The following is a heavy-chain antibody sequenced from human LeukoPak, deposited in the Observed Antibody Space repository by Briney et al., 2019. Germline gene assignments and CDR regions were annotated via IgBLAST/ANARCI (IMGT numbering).Heavy chain of an antibody. CDR2: INHSGSI. V-gene: IGHV4-34*01. CDR1: GGSFSGYY. J-gene: IGHJ5*02. CDR3: ARARRRFDP. Sequence: SETLSLTCAVYGGSFSGYYWSWIRQSPGKGLEWIGEINHSGSINYNPSLKSRVTVSVDSSRNQFSLKLSSVTAADTAVYYCARARRRFDPWGQGTLVTVSS.